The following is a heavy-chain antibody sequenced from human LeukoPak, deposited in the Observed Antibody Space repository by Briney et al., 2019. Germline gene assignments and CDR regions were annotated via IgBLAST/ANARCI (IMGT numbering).Heavy chain of an antibody. Sequence: PSETLSLTCIVSGGSISRGSYYWSWIRQPAGKGLEWMGRIYNSGSTNYNPSLKSRVTISTDMSKNQISLKLSSVTAADTAVYYCARLSSSSWSEYFQHWGQGTLVTVSS. V-gene: IGHV4-61*02. J-gene: IGHJ1*01. CDR1: GGSISRGSYY. CDR2: IYNSGST. D-gene: IGHD6-13*01. CDR3: ARLSSSSWSEYFQH.